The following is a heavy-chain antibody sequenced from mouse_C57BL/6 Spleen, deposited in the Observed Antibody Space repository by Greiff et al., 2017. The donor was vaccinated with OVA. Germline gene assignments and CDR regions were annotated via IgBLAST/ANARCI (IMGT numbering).Heavy chain of an antibody. CDR1: GYTFTDYN. CDR3: ARRPRYYYGSSYGNAMDY. Sequence: EVQLQQSGPELVKPGASVKIPCKASGYTFTDYNMDWVKQSHGKSLEWIGDINPNNGGTIYNQKFKGKATLTVDKSSSTAYMELRSLTSEDTAVYYCARRPRYYYGSSYGNAMDYWGQGTSVTVSS. J-gene: IGHJ4*01. V-gene: IGHV1-18*01. CDR2: INPNNGGT. D-gene: IGHD1-1*01.